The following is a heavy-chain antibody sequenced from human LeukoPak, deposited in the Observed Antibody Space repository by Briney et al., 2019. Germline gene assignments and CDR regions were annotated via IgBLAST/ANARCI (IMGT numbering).Heavy chain of an antibody. CDR1: GFTFSSYA. J-gene: IGHJ4*02. Sequence: PGGSLRLSCAASGFTFSSYAMSWVRQASGKGLEWVSAISGSGGSTYYADSVKGRFTISRDNSKNTLYLQMNSLRAEDTAVYYCAKVSWYNWNDGYFDYWGQGTLVTVSS. CDR2: ISGSGGST. D-gene: IGHD1-1*01. V-gene: IGHV3-23*01. CDR3: AKVSWYNWNDGYFDY.